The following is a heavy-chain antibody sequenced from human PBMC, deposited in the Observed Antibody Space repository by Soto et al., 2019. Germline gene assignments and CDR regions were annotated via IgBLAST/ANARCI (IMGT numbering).Heavy chain of an antibody. J-gene: IGHJ4*02. Sequence: PGGSLRLSCAASGVTFSRYNLNWVRQAPGKGLEWVSSITSNSNYIYYADSLKGRFTISRDNAKNSLYLQINSLRAEDTAVYYCARDPTIFGVVTPYHFDYWGQGTLVTVSS. CDR3: ARDPTIFGVVTPYHFDY. CDR2: ITSNSNYI. CDR1: GVTFSRYN. D-gene: IGHD3-3*01. V-gene: IGHV3-21*01.